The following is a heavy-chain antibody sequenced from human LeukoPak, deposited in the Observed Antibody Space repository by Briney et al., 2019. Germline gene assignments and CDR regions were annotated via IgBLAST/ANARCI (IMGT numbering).Heavy chain of an antibody. CDR2: IYYSGST. V-gene: IGHV4-59*01. Sequence: SGTLSLTCAVSGGSITNYYWSWIRQPPGKGLEWIGYIYYSGSTYYNPSLKSRVTISLDTSKNQFSLKLSSVTAADTAVYYCARAGDGGGRYGGLIDYWGQGTLVTVSS. J-gene: IGHJ4*02. D-gene: IGHD5-24*01. CDR3: ARAGDGGGRYGGLIDY. CDR1: GGSITNYY.